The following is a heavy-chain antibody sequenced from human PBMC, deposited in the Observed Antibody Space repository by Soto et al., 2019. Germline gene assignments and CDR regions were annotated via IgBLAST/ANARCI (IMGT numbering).Heavy chain of an antibody. D-gene: IGHD2-21*01. Sequence: PSQTLSLTCAISGDSVSSISAAWNWIRQSPSRGLEWLGRTYYRSKWYNDYAVSVKSRITINPDTPKNQFSLQLNSVTPEDTAVYCWERDREACYYYSALAVWGQGPRSPSP. CDR1: GDSVSSISAA. V-gene: IGHV6-1*01. J-gene: IGHJ6*02. CDR3: ERDREACYYYSALAV. CDR2: TYYRSKWYN.